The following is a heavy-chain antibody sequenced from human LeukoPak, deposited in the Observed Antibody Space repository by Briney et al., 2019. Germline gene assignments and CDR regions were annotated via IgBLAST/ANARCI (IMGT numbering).Heavy chain of an antibody. J-gene: IGHJ4*02. CDR2: ISPSADTT. CDR3: ARQDHGPDY. D-gene: IGHD1-14*01. CDR1: QFTFSSFA. V-gene: IGHV3-23*01. Sequence: GGSLRLSCAASQFTFSSFAMNWVRQTPGKGLEWVSSISPSADTTYSADSVKGRFIISRDNSKNSLYLQMNYLRPEDTAVYYCARQDHGPDYWGQGTLVTVSS.